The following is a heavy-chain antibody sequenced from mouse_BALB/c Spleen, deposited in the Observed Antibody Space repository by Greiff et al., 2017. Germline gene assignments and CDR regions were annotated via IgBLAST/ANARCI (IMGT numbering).Heavy chain of an antibody. Sequence: QGQLQQPGAELVMPGASVKMSCKASGYTFTDYWMHWVKQRPGQGLEWIGAIDTSDSYTSYNQKFKGKATLTVDESSSTAYMQLSSLTSEDSAVYYCARKYGNGDWAMDYWGQGTSVTVSS. CDR1: GYTFTDYW. D-gene: IGHD2-10*02. J-gene: IGHJ4*01. V-gene: IGHV1-69*01. CDR3: ARKYGNGDWAMDY. CDR2: IDTSDSYT.